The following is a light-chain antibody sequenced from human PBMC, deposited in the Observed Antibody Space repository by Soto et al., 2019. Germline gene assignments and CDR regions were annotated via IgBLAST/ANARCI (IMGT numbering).Light chain of an antibody. V-gene: IGLV2-14*03. CDR3: SSYTSSTTLV. Sequence: QSALTQPASVSASPGQSITISCTGTRGDIGGYNYVSWYQQHPGKAPKLMIYDVYHRPSGVSNRFSAPKSGNTASLTISGLQAEDEADYYCSSYTSSTTLVFGTGTKVTVL. CDR1: RGDIGGYNY. J-gene: IGLJ1*01. CDR2: DVY.